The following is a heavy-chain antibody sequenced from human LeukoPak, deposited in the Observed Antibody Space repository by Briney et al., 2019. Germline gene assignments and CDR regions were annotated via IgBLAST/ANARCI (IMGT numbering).Heavy chain of an antibody. D-gene: IGHD2/OR15-2a*01. CDR3: ARDYQYGYSTNWYHLAQIDY. CDR1: GFTFNNIW. J-gene: IGHJ4*02. V-gene: IGHV3-21*01. Sequence: GGSLRLSCVASGFTFNNIWMDWVRQAPGKGLEWVSSISSSRSYIFYADSVKGRFTVSRDNAKNSLYLQMNSLRAEDTAIYYCARDYQYGYSTNWYHLAQIDYWGQGTLVTVSS. CDR2: ISSSRSYI.